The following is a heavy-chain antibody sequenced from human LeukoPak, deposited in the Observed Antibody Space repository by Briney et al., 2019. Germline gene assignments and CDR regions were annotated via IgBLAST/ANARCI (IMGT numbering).Heavy chain of an antibody. D-gene: IGHD1-26*01. CDR2: IYHSGAA. CDR3: VRGVGGEYFYFDR. Sequence: PSETLSLTCGVSGDSISSDGHSWSWIRQPPGKGLEWVVYIYHSGAAYHNPSLESRLALSVDTSNNQFSLRLRSVTAADTAIYYCVRGVGGEYFYFDRWGQGALVTVSA. J-gene: IGHJ4*02. V-gene: IGHV4-30-4*07. CDR1: GDSISSDGHS.